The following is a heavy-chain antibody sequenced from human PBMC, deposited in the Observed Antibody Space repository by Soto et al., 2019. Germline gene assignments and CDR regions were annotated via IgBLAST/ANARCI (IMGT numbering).Heavy chain of an antibody. CDR1: GGSISSSRCH. Sequence: SETLSLTCTVSGGSISSSRCHWGWIRQPPGKGLEWIGYIYHSGSTNYNPSLKSRVTLSVDTSKNQFSLKLSSVTAADAAVYYCTRQGFGEVHGLVDVWGQGTTVTVSS. D-gene: IGHD3-10*01. V-gene: IGHV4-61*05. CDR3: TRQGFGEVHGLVDV. J-gene: IGHJ6*02. CDR2: IYHSGST.